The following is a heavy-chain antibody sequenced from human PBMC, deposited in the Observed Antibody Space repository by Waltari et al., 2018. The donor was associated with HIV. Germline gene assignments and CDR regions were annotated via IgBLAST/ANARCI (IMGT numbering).Heavy chain of an antibody. CDR2: IYYSGST. CDR1: GGSISSSY. Sequence: QVQLQESGPGLVKPSETLSLTCTLSGGSISSSYWRWFRQPPGKGLEWIGYIYYSGSTNYNPSLKSRVTISVDTSKNQFSLKLSSVTAADTAVYYCARVDYGPNPYGMDVWGQGTTVTVSS. CDR3: ARVDYGPNPYGMDV. V-gene: IGHV4-59*01. D-gene: IGHD4-17*01. J-gene: IGHJ6*02.